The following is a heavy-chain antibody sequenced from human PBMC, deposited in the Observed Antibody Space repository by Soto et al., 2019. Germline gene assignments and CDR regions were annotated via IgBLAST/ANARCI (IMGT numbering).Heavy chain of an antibody. Sequence: SETLSLTCPVSGGSISSYYWSWIRQPPGKGLEWIGYIYYSGSTNYNPSLKSRVTISVDTSKNQFSLKLSSVTAADTAVYYCARGRYEYQLQNAEYFQHWGQGTLVTVSS. V-gene: IGHV4-59*12. CDR1: GGSISSYY. CDR3: ARGRYEYQLQNAEYFQH. J-gene: IGHJ1*01. CDR2: IYYSGST. D-gene: IGHD2-2*01.